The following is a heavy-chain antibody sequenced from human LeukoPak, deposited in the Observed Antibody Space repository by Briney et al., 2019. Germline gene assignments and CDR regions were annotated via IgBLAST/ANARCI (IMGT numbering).Heavy chain of an antibody. CDR2: INNRGNNM. CDR1: GFTFSDYS. D-gene: IGHD6-13*01. Sequence: SGGSLRLSCAASGFTFSDYSMTWVRQAPGKGLEWVAGINNRGNNMNHADSVKGPFTISRDNSKNTLYLQMNSLRVEDTAVYYCAKESTRYSSPYWGQGTLVTVSS. V-gene: IGHV3-23*01. J-gene: IGHJ4*02. CDR3: AKESTRYSSPY.